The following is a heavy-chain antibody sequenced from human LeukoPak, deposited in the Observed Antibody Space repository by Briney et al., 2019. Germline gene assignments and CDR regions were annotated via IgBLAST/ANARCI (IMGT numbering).Heavy chain of an antibody. D-gene: IGHD5-24*01. V-gene: IGHV3-20*04. CDR2: INWNGGST. J-gene: IGHJ4*02. CDR3: ARGWLQFLWAFDY. CDR1: GYTFDDYG. Sequence: PGGSLRLSCAASGYTFDDYGMSWVRQAPGRGLEWVSGINWNGGSTGYADSVKGRFTIFRDNAKNSLYLQMNSLRAGDTAVYYCARGWLQFLWAFDYWGQGTPVTVSS.